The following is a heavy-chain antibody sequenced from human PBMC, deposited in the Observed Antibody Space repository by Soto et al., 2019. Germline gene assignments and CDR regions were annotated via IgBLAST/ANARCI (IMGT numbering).Heavy chain of an antibody. V-gene: IGHV4-34*01. D-gene: IGHD6-13*01. CDR2: INHSGST. CDR3: AGEAAAGTDY. CDR1: GGPLSGYY. Sequence: QVQLQKWGAGLLKPSETLSLICAVYGGPLSGYYWSWIRQPPGKGLEWIGEINHSGSTNYNPSLKSRVTISVDTSKNQFSLKLSSVTAADTSVYYCAGEAAAGTDYWGQGTLVTVSP. J-gene: IGHJ4*02.